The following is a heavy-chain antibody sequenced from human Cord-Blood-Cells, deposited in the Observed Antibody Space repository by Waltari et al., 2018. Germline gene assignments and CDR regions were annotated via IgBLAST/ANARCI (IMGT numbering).Heavy chain of an antibody. CDR2: IYYSGST. Sequence: QLQLQESGPGLVKPSEPLSLTCTVSGGSISSSSSYWGWIRQPPGKGLEWIGSIYYSGSTYYNPSLKSRVTISVDTSKNQFSLKLSSVTAADTAVYYCARPRGSYYAFDIWGQGTMVTVSS. D-gene: IGHD1-26*01. J-gene: IGHJ3*02. CDR3: ARPRGSYYAFDI. CDR1: GGSISSSSSY. V-gene: IGHV4-39*01.